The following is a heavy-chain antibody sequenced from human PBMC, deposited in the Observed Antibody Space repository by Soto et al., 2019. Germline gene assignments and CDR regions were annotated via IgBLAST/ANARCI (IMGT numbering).Heavy chain of an antibody. CDR1: GFSLTTSGAG. Sequence: QITLKESGPTLVKPTQTLTLTCSFSGFSLTTSGAGVGWIRQPPGKALEWLAVIYWNDDKRYSPSLKTRLTITKDTSKNQVVLTMTNMDPVDTATYYCARPHPLMIGTDALDIWGQGTMVTVSS. CDR2: IYWNDDK. V-gene: IGHV2-5*01. D-gene: IGHD3-22*01. CDR3: ARPHPLMIGTDALDI. J-gene: IGHJ3*02.